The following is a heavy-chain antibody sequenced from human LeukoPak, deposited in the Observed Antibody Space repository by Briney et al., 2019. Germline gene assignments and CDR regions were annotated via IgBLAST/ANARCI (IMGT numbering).Heavy chain of an antibody. CDR1: GFTFSSYG. V-gene: IGHV3-30*02. CDR2: IRYDGSNK. CDR3: ARLNGDYDRANFDY. Sequence: GGSLRLSCAASGFTFSSYGMHWVRQAPGKGLEWVAFIRYDGSNKYYADSVKGRFTISRDNSKNTLYLQMNSLRAEDTAVYYCARLNGDYDRANFDYWGQGTLVTVSS. J-gene: IGHJ4*02. D-gene: IGHD4-17*01.